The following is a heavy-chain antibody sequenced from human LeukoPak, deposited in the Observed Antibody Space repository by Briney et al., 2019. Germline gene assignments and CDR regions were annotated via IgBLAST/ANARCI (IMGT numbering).Heavy chain of an antibody. J-gene: IGHJ3*02. CDR2: IYYSGST. V-gene: IGHV4-59*12. D-gene: IGHD3-9*01. CDR1: GGSISSYY. CDR3: ARDRRANTLTGYSLFDI. Sequence: SETLSLTCTVSGGSISSYYWSWIRQPPGKGLEWIGYIYYSGSTNYNPSLKSRVTISVDTSKNQFSLNLSSVTAADTAVYYCARDRRANTLTGYSLFDIWGQGTMVTVSS.